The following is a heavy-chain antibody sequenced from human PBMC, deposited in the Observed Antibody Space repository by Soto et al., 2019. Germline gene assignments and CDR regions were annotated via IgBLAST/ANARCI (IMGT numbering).Heavy chain of an antibody. V-gene: IGHV3-33*01. J-gene: IGHJ6*02. CDR2: IWYDGSNK. CDR1: GFTFSSYG. CDR3: ARDGREMATIFEFNNYYYYYGMDV. Sequence: GGSLRLSCAASGFTFSSYGMHWVRQAPGKGLEWVAVIWYDGSNKYYADSVKGRFTISRDNSKNTLYLQMNSLRAEDTAVYYCARDGREMATIFEFNNYYYYYGMDVWGQGTTLTVSS. D-gene: IGHD3-3*01.